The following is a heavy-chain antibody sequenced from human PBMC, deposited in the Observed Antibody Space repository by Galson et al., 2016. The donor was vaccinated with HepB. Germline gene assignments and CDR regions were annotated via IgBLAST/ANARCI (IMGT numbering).Heavy chain of an antibody. CDR3: AREFFERAGPNYFDY. Sequence: SLRLSCAAPGFTSSQYGMHWVRQAPGKGLEWVAVIAYDGSIKHYADSVKGRFTVSRDNSRNTLDLQVDSLRAEDTAVYYCAREFFERAGPNYFDYWGQGALVTVSS. J-gene: IGHJ4*02. V-gene: IGHV3-30*03. CDR1: GFTSSQYG. D-gene: IGHD6-19*01. CDR2: IAYDGSIK.